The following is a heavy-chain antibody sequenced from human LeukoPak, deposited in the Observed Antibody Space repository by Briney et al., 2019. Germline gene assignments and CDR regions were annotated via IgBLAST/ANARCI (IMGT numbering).Heavy chain of an antibody. CDR1: GFTFSDYY. CDR3: ARGGYSSSPDY. V-gene: IGHV3-11*06. D-gene: IGHD6-13*01. Sequence: GGSLRLSCAASGFTFSDYYMSWIRQAPGKGLEWVSYISSSSSYTNYADSVKARFTISRDNAKNSLYLQMNSLRAEDTAVYYCARGGYSSSPDYWGQGTLVTVSS. J-gene: IGHJ4*02. CDR2: ISSSSSYT.